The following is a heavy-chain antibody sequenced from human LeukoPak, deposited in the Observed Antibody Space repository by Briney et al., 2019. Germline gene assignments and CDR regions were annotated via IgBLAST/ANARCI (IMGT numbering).Heavy chain of an antibody. J-gene: IGHJ4*02. CDR3: ARDPGHFVHYFDY. CDR1: GFTFSTYG. CDR2: IGGSGGST. Sequence: PGGSLRLSCAASGFTFSTYGLSWVRQAPGKGLEWVSAIGGSGGSTYYVDSVKGRFTISRDNSKNTLYLQMNSLRAEDTAVYYCARDPGHFVHYFDYWGQGTLVTVPS. V-gene: IGHV3-23*01.